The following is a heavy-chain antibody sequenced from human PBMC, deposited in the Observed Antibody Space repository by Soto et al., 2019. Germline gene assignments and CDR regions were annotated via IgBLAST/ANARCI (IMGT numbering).Heavy chain of an antibody. D-gene: IGHD4-17*01. CDR1: RGSFTICNPN. CDR3: GDQDYGATGYYFET. CDR2: MYYSGNT. Sequence: QLQLQESGPGLGKPSETLSSPSLAARGSFTICNPNWGRSRHPQGNGLEWIGGMYYSGNTYYNPSLKSRVTISIDSSKTQFSLKLNSVTTAATAVYYCGDQDYGATGYYFETWGQGTLVTVSS. J-gene: IGHJ4*02. V-gene: IGHV4-39*01.